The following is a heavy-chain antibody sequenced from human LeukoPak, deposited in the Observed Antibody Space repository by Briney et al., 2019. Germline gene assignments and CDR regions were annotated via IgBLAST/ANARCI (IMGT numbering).Heavy chain of an antibody. CDR2: IYYSGST. J-gene: IGHJ3*02. Sequence: SETLSLTCTASGGSISSYYWSWIRQPPGKGLEWIGYIYYSGSTNYNPSLKSRVTISVDTSKNQFSLKLSSVTAADTAVYYCARDRYVDCGGDCLDAFDIWGQGTMVTVSS. CDR1: GGSISSYY. V-gene: IGHV4-59*01. D-gene: IGHD2-21*02. CDR3: ARDRYVDCGGDCLDAFDI.